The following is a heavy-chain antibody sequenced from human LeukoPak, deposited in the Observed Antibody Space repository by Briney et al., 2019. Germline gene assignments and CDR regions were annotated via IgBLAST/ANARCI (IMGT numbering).Heavy chain of an antibody. D-gene: IGHD2-2*01. CDR3: AKATVVVPAATYYMDV. CDR2: ISGSGGST. J-gene: IGHJ6*03. CDR1: GFTFSSYA. V-gene: IGHV3-23*01. Sequence: GGSLRLSCAASGFTFSSYAMSWVRQAPGKGLEWVSAISGSGGSTYYADSVKGRFTISRDNSKNTLYLQMNSLRAEDTAVYYCAKATVVVPAATYYMDVWGKGTTVTVSS.